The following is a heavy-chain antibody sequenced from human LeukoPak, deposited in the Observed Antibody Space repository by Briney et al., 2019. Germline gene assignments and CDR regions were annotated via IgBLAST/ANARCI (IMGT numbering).Heavy chain of an antibody. CDR3: ARDPSSRGNFDH. V-gene: IGHV1-2*02. CDR1: GYTFSDYY. CDR2: INPNSGGT. Sequence: ASVKVSCKASGYTFSDYYMHWVRQAPGQGPECMGWINPNSGGTNYAQKFQGRVAMTRDTSINTAYVEVGRLRSDDTAVYYCARDPSSRGNFDHWGQGTLVTVSS. J-gene: IGHJ4*02. D-gene: IGHD5-24*01.